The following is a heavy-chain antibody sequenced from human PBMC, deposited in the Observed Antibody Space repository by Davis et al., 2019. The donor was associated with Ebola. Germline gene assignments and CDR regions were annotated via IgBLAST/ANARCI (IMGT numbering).Heavy chain of an antibody. Sequence: PGGSLRLSCAASGFTFDDYAMHWVRQAPGKGLEWVSLISWDGGSTYYADSVKGRFTISRDNSKNSLYLQMNSLRAEDTALYYCAKDMSSSGWYGNAFDIWGQGTMVTVSS. CDR2: ISWDGGST. D-gene: IGHD6-19*01. J-gene: IGHJ3*02. CDR1: GFTFDDYA. CDR3: AKDMSSSGWYGNAFDI. V-gene: IGHV3-43D*03.